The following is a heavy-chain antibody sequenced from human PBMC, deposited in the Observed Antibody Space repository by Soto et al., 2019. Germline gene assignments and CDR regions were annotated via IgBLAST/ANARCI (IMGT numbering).Heavy chain of an antibody. J-gene: IGHJ6*03. D-gene: IGHD6-6*01. CDR1: GYTFTSYG. V-gene: IGHV1-18*01. Sequence: QVQLVQSGAEVKKPGASVKVSCKASGYTFTSYGIIWVRQAPGQGLEWMGWISAYNGNTNYAQKLQGRVTMTTDTSTSTAYMELRSLRSDDTAVYYCARDSTAARPSYYYYMDVWGKGTTVTVSS. CDR3: ARDSTAARPSYYYYMDV. CDR2: ISAYNGNT.